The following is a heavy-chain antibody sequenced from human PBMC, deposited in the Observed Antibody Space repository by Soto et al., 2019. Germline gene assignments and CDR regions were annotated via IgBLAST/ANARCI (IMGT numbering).Heavy chain of an antibody. J-gene: IGHJ4*02. D-gene: IGHD2-2*01. V-gene: IGHV3-23*01. CDR3: AKARGSTTPAPGSY. CDR2: ISGSGGGT. Sequence: GGSLRLSCAASGFTFSNYDMSWVRQAPGKGLEWVSTISGSGGGTYYADYVKGRLTISRDNSKNTLYLQMNSLRAEDTAVYYCAKARGSTTPAPGSYWGQGTLVTVSS. CDR1: GFTFSNYD.